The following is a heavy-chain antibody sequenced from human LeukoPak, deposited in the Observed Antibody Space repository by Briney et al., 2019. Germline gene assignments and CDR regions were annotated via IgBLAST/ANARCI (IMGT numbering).Heavy chain of an antibody. Sequence: GGSLRLSCAASGFIFSSYWMTWVRQAPGKGLEWVANIKQDGGEKYYVDSVKGRFTISRDNAKKSLHLQMNSLRAEDTAVYYCAFGGSSHRYYFHFWGQGTLVTVSS. J-gene: IGHJ4*02. CDR3: AFGGSSHRYYFHF. CDR1: GFIFSSYW. CDR2: IKQDGGEK. D-gene: IGHD2-2*01. V-gene: IGHV3-7*02.